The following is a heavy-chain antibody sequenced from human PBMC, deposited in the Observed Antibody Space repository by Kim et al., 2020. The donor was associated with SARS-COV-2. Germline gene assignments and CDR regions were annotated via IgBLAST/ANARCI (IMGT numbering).Heavy chain of an antibody. CDR2: ISSSSSYT. V-gene: IGHV3-11*03. Sequence: GGSLRLSCAASGFTFSDYYMSWIRQAPGKGLEWVSYISSSSSYTNYADSVKGRFTISRDNAKNSLYLQMNSLRAEDTAVYYCAKIVPVRYFDLWGRGTLVTVSS. D-gene: IGHD2-2*01. CDR3: AKIVPVRYFDL. CDR1: GFTFSDYY. J-gene: IGHJ2*01.